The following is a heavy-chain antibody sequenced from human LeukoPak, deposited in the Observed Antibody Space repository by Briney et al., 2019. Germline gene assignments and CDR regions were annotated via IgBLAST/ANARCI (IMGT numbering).Heavy chain of an antibody. V-gene: IGHV3-30-3*01. CDR1: GFTFSSYA. D-gene: IGHD2-21*02. J-gene: IGHJ1*01. Sequence: GGSLRLSCAASGFTFSSYAMHWVRQAPGKGLEWVAVISYDGSNKYYADSVKGRFTISRVNSKNTLYLQMNSLRAEDTAVYYCAGVRSAYCGGDCYSEYFQHWGQGTLVTVSS. CDR3: AGVRSAYCGGDCYSEYFQH. CDR2: ISYDGSNK.